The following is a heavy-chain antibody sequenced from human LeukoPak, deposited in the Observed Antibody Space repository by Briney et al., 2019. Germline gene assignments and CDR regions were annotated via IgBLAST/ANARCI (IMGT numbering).Heavy chain of an antibody. CDR1: GGSISSSSYF. J-gene: IGHJ6*03. D-gene: IGHD1-26*01. V-gene: IGHV4-39*07. CDR2: IYFSGST. CDR3: ATGKERDYFYMDV. Sequence: SETLSLTCTVSGGSISSSSYFWGWIRQTPGMGLEGVGIIYFSGSTLYNPSLNSRVTISLDRSQNQFSLSLTSVTAADTAVYYCATGKERDYFYMDVWGKGTTVTVSS.